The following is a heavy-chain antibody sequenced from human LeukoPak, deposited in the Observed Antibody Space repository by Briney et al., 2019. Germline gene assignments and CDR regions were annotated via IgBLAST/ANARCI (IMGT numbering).Heavy chain of an antibody. CDR2: KFDEKNE. CDR3: AKVGYGWYDIDY. Sequence: GGSLRLSCVASGFTFITYGMHWVRQAPGKGLEWVAFKFDEKNEYYADSVKGRLTISRDNSKSTLYLQMSSLKSEDTANYCAKVGYGWYDIDYWGQGTLVSVSS. V-gene: IGHV3-30*02. D-gene: IGHD6-19*01. CDR1: GFTFITYG. J-gene: IGHJ4*02.